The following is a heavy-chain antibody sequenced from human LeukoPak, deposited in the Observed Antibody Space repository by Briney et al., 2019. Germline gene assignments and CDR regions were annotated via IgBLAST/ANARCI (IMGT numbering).Heavy chain of an antibody. CDR3: ARDRLSAAGRGG. J-gene: IGHJ4*02. Sequence: ASVKLSCRASGFTFTAYDLHWVRQAPGHGPEWMGRINTNSGDTNYGQKFQDRVTMTRDTSITTVYMELSRLTSDDTAVYYCARDRLSAAGRGGWGPGTLVTVSS. V-gene: IGHV1-2*06. CDR1: GFTFTAYD. CDR2: INTNSGDT. D-gene: IGHD6-13*01.